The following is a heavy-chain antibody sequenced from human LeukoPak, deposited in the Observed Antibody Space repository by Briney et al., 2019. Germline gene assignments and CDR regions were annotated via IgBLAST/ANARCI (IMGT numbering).Heavy chain of an antibody. D-gene: IGHD3-22*01. V-gene: IGHV4-31*03. Sequence: SQTLSLTCTVSGGSISSGGYYWSWIRQHPGKGLEWIGYIYYSGSTYYNPSLKSRVTISVDTPKNQFSLKLSSVTAADTAVYYCARGLTMTLNWFDPWGQGTLVTVSS. CDR3: ARGLTMTLNWFDP. CDR1: GGSISSGGYY. CDR2: IYYSGST. J-gene: IGHJ5*02.